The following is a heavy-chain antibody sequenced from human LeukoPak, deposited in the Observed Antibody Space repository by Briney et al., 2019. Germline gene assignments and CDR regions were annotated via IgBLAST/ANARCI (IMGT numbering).Heavy chain of an antibody. CDR1: GGSISSGAYY. CDR2: IYYGGGT. CDR3: ARGSVPYSSSWYHFDY. Sequence: PSETLSLTCTVSGGSISSGAYYWGWIRQPPGKGLEWIGSIYYGGGTYYNPSLKSRVTISVDTSMNQFSLRLSSVTAADTAVYYCARGSVPYSSSWYHFDYWGQGTLVTVSS. J-gene: IGHJ4*02. D-gene: IGHD6-13*01. V-gene: IGHV4-39*01.